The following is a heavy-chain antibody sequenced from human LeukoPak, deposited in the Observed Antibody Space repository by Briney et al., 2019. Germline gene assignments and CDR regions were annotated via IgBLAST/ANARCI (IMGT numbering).Heavy chain of an antibody. Sequence: GGSLRLSCAASGFTFSSYAMSWVRQAPGKGLEWVSAISGSGGSTYYADSVKGRFTTSRDNSKNTLYLQMNSLRAEDTAVYYCAKDLSMGSSWYPLGYWGQGTLVTVSS. J-gene: IGHJ4*02. CDR3: AKDLSMGSSWYPLGY. CDR1: GFTFSSYA. D-gene: IGHD6-13*01. CDR2: ISGSGGST. V-gene: IGHV3-23*01.